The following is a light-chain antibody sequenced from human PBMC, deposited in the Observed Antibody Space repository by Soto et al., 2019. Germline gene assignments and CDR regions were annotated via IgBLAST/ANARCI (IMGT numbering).Light chain of an antibody. Sequence: DIQMTQSPSSLSASVGDRVTITCRASQSISNYLNWYQQKPGKAPKLLIFAASNLQSGVPSRFSGSGSGTDFTLTISSLQPEDFATYYCQESYNTLTFTLGPGTKVD. J-gene: IGKJ3*01. CDR1: QSISNY. CDR2: AAS. CDR3: QESYNTLTFT. V-gene: IGKV1-39*01.